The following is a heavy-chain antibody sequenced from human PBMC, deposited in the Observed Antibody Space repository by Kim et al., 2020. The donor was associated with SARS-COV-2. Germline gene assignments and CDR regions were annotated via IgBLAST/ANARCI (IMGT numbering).Heavy chain of an antibody. Sequence: YADSVKCRFSMSTDNAKNSLYLQMNSLRAEDTAVYFCARETVVTPDAFDIWGQGTMVTVSS. D-gene: IGHD2-21*02. J-gene: IGHJ3*02. V-gene: IGHV3-48*03. CDR3: ARETVVTPDAFDI.